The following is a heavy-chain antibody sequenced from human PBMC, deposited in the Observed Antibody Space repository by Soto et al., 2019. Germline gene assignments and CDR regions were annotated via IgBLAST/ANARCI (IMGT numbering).Heavy chain of an antibody. V-gene: IGHV4-59*01. J-gene: IGHJ6*02. CDR1: GGSISRYY. Sequence: XVQLQESGXXXXKPSETLSLTCTVSGGSISRYYWSWIRQPPGKGLEWIGYMYNTGSTVYNPPFKSRVTISVDTSKNQFSLKLNSVTAADTAVYYCARDLWGYCGTDCYPLDVWGQGTTVTVSS. CDR2: MYNTGST. D-gene: IGHD2-21*02. CDR3: ARDLWGYCGTDCYPLDV.